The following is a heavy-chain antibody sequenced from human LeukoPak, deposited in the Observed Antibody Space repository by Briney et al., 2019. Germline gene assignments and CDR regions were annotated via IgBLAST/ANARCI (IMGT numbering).Heavy chain of an antibody. CDR3: ARAKGGYGRTYNWFDP. J-gene: IGHJ5*02. D-gene: IGHD5-12*01. Sequence: PSQTLSLTCTVSGGSISSGGYYWSWIRQPPGKGLEWIGEINHSGSTNYNPSLKSRVTISVDTSKNQFSLKLSSVTAADTAVYYCARAKGGYGRTYNWFDPWGQGTLVTVSS. CDR2: INHSGST. CDR1: GGSISSGGYY. V-gene: IGHV4-30-2*01.